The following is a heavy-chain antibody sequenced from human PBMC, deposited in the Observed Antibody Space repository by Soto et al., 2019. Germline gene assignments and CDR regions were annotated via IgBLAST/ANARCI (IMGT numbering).Heavy chain of an antibody. Sequence: QVQLVESGGGVVQPGRSLRLSCAGSGFTFSSCAMHWVRQAPGKGLEWVAVISYDGSNKYYADSVKGRFTISRDNSKNTLYLQMNSLRAEDTAVYYCAREIERLLGYWGQGTLVTVSS. V-gene: IGHV3-30-3*01. CDR2: ISYDGSNK. D-gene: IGHD3-3*01. J-gene: IGHJ4*02. CDR1: GFTFSSCA. CDR3: AREIERLLGY.